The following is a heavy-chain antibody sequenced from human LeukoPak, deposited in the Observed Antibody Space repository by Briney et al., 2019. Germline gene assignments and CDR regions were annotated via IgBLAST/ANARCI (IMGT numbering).Heavy chain of an antibody. V-gene: IGHV3-66*01. J-gene: IGHJ6*02. CDR2: IYSGGST. D-gene: IGHD3-10*02. CDR1: GFTVSSNY. Sequence: GSLRLSCAASGFTVSSNYMSWVRQAPGKGLEWVSVIYSGGSTYYADSVKGRFTISRDNSKNTLYLQMNSLRAEDTAVYYCARDVRGYYYYGMDVWGQGTTVTVSS. CDR3: ARDVRGYYYYGMDV.